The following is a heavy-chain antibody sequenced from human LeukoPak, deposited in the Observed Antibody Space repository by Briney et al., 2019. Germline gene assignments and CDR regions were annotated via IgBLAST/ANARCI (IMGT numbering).Heavy chain of an antibody. D-gene: IGHD3-10*01. V-gene: IGHV3-48*03. CDR2: ISSSGTTI. CDR3: ARPYYYASGSSYFDY. Sequence: PGGSLRLSCAASGFTFSSYEMNWVRQAPGKGLEWVSYISSSGTTIYCADSLKGRFTISRDNAENSVYLQMNSLRAEDTAVYYCARPYYYASGSSYFDYWGQGTLVTVSS. CDR1: GFTFSSYE. J-gene: IGHJ4*02.